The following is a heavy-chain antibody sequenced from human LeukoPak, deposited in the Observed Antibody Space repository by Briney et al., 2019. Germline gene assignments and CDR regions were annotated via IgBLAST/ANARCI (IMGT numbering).Heavy chain of an antibody. CDR1: RYTFTVYY. V-gene: IGHV1-2*02. CDR3: ARAVAAAGTGAEYFQH. CDR2: INPNSGGT. Sequence: ASVIFCSTASRYTFTVYYIHWVRQAPGQGLAWIGWINPNSGGTNYAQKFQGRVTMTRDTSINTAYMELSRLRSDDTAVYYCARAVAAAGTGAEYFQHWGQGTLVTVSS. D-gene: IGHD6-13*01. J-gene: IGHJ1*01.